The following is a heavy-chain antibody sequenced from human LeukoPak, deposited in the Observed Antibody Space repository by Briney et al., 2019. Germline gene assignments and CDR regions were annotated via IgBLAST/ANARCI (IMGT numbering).Heavy chain of an antibody. D-gene: IGHD2-2*01. CDR1: GFTFSSYS. Sequence: PGGSLRLSCAASGFTFSSYSMNWVRQAPGKGLEWVSSISSSSSYIYYADSVKGRFTIPRDNAKNSLYLQMNSLRAEDTAVYYCARAPIVVAYYFDYWGQGTLVTVSS. CDR2: ISSSSSYI. CDR3: ARAPIVVAYYFDY. V-gene: IGHV3-21*01. J-gene: IGHJ4*02.